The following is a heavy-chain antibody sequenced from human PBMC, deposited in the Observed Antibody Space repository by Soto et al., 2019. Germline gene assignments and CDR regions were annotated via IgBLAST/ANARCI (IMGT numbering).Heavy chain of an antibody. CDR1: GGSISSYY. D-gene: IGHD3-3*01. Sequence: SETLSLTCTVSGGSISSYYWSWIRQPPGKGLEWIGYIYYSGSTNYNPSLKSRVTISVDTSKNQFSLKLSSVTAADTAVYYWARGGAGITIFGAPEWFDPWGQGTLVTVSS. V-gene: IGHV4-59*01. CDR3: ARGGAGITIFGAPEWFDP. CDR2: IYYSGST. J-gene: IGHJ5*02.